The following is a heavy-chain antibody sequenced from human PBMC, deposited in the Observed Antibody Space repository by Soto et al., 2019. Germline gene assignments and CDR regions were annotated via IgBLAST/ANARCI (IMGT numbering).Heavy chain of an antibody. CDR3: ARSRRYYGSGSYSSGFDP. V-gene: IGHV1-2*04. Sequence: ASVKVSCKASGYTFTGYYMHWVRQAPGQGLEWMGWINPNSGGTNYAQKFQGWVTMTRDTSISTAYMELSRLRSDDTAVYYCARSRRYYGSGSYSSGFDPWGQGTLVTVS. CDR2: INPNSGGT. CDR1: GYTFTGYY. D-gene: IGHD3-10*01. J-gene: IGHJ5*02.